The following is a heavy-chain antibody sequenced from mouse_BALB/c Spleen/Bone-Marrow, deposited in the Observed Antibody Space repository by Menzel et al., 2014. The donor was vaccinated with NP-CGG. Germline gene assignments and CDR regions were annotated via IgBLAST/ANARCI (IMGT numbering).Heavy chain of an antibody. Sequence: EVKLMESGGGLVQPGGSRKLSCAASGFTFSSFGMHWVRQAPEKGLEWVAYISSGSSTIYYADTVKGRSTISRDNPKNTLFRQMTSVRSEDTSMECWATDEDCDIDYWGQGTSVTVSS. V-gene: IGHV5-17*02. CDR2: ISSGSSTI. CDR1: GFTFSSFG. CDR3: ATDEDCDIDY. J-gene: IGHJ4*01.